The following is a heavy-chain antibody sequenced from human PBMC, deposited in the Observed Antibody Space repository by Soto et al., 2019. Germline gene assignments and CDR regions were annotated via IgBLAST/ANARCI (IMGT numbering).Heavy chain of an antibody. CDR3: AMGGYCSSTSCYFYYYMDV. Sequence: GGSLRLSCAASGFTFSSYAMSWVRQAPGKGLEWVSAISGSGGSTYYADSVKGRFTISRDNSKNTLYLQMNSLRAEDTAVYYCAMGGYCSSTSCYFYYYMDVWGKGTTVTVSS. J-gene: IGHJ6*03. CDR2: ISGSGGST. V-gene: IGHV3-23*01. CDR1: GFTFSSYA. D-gene: IGHD2-2*01.